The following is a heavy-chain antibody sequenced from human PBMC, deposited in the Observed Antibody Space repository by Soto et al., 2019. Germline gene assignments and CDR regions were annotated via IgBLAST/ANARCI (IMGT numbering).Heavy chain of an antibody. CDR2: INSDGSAT. D-gene: IGHD2-2*02. CDR3: ARALTIPNYFDY. Sequence: EVQLVESGGGLVQPGGSLRLSCAASGFIFSNHWMYWVRQAPGKGLVWVSRINSDGSATTYADSVKGRFTISRDNAKNTLYLQMNSLSAEDTAVYYCARALTIPNYFDYWGQGTLVTVSS. J-gene: IGHJ4*02. V-gene: IGHV3-74*01. CDR1: GFIFSNHW.